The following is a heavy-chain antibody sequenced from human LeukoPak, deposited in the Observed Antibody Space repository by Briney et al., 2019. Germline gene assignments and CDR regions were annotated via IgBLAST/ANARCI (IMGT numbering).Heavy chain of an antibody. CDR1: GGSFSGYY. V-gene: IGHV4-34*01. J-gene: IGHJ5*02. D-gene: IGHD2-2*01. CDR2: INHIGST. CDR3: ARPYCSSTSCYGVVSDWFDP. Sequence: SETLSLTCAVYGGSFSGYYWSWIRQPPGKGLEWIGEINHIGSTNYNPSLKSRVTISVDTSKNQFSLKLSSVTAADTAVYYCARPYCSSTSCYGVVSDWFDPWGQGTLVTVSS.